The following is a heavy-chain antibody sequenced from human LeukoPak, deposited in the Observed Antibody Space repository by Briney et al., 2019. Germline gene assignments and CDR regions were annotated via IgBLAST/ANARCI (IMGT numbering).Heavy chain of an antibody. V-gene: IGHV3-23*01. Sequence: GGSLRLSCVASGLTFSSHAMTWVRQAPGKGLEWVSGITASGGTTYHAESVKGRFTISRDNSKNTLSLQMNNLRAEDTAVYYCASRPPSETYYGVLDYWGQGTLVTVSS. J-gene: IGHJ4*02. D-gene: IGHD3-3*01. CDR2: ITASGGTT. CDR3: ASRPPSETYYGVLDY. CDR1: GLTFSSHA.